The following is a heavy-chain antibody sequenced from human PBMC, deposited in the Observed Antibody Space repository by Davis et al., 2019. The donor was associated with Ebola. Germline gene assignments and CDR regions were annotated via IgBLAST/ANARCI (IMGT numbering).Heavy chain of an antibody. D-gene: IGHD6-19*01. V-gene: IGHV3-21*04. CDR3: AKDTSSVWFDV. Sequence: GESLKISCAASGFTFSSNSMNWVRQAPGKGLEWVSFISSSSNYIYYADSVKGRFTISRDNSKNTLLLQMNSLRVEDTAIYYCAKDTSSVWFDVWGQGTMVTVSS. CDR1: GFTFSSNS. CDR2: ISSSSNYI. J-gene: IGHJ3*01.